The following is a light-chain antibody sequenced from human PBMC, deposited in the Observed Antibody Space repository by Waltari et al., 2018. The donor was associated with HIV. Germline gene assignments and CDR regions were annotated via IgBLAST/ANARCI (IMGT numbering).Light chain of an antibody. J-gene: IGKJ4*01. CDR1: QRVSTY. V-gene: IGKV3-11*01. Sequence: EIVLTQSPATLSLSPGERATLPCRASQRVSTYLAWYQQRPGQAPRLLIYGASNRATGIPVRFSGSGSGTDFTLTISSLEPEDFAVYYCQQRSNWLSLSFGGGTKVEIK. CDR3: QQRSNWLSLS. CDR2: GAS.